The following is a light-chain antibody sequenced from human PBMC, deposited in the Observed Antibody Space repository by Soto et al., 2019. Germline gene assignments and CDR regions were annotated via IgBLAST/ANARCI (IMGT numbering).Light chain of an antibody. CDR1: SREFGAYNY. J-gene: IGLJ1*01. Sequence: QSLLTQPASLSGAPGQSIPISCTGNSREFGAYNYDSSHQQHHPGEAPKLIIYDVSHRPSGVSNRFSGSKSGNTASLTISGLQTEDEADYYCSSYTSATTYVFGTGTKVTVL. CDR2: DVS. V-gene: IGLV2-14*03. CDR3: SSYTSATTYV.